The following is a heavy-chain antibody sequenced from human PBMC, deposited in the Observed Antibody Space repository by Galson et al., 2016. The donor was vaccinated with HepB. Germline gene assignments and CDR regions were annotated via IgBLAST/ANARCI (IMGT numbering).Heavy chain of an antibody. CDR1: GFTLDHYA. D-gene: IGHD3-22*01. Sequence: SLRLSCAASGFTLDHYAMHWVRQAPGKGLEWVPGVSWNSGSIGYADSVKGRFPISRDNAKNSLYLQMTSLRAGDTALYYCAKDSGAYYYDSSGYRRNAFDIWGQGTMVTVSS. CDR3: AKDSGAYYYDSSGYRRNAFDI. CDR2: VSWNSGSI. J-gene: IGHJ3*02. V-gene: IGHV3-9*01.